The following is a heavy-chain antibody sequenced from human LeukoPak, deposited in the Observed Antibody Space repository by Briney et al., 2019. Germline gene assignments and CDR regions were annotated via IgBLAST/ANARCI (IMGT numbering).Heavy chain of an antibody. CDR1: GYTFTGYY. D-gene: IGHD5-12*01. J-gene: IGHJ4*02. CDR3: ARGLSGSLRTFDY. Sequence: SVKASCKASGYTFTGYYMHWVRQAAGHGIEWMGWINPNSGGTNYAQKFQGRVTMTRETSVSIAYMELSRVRSDVTAVYYCARGLSGSLRTFDYWGQGTLVTVSS. V-gene: IGHV1-2*02. CDR2: INPNSGGT.